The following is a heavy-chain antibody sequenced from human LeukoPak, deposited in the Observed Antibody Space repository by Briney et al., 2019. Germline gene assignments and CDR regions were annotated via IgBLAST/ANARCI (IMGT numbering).Heavy chain of an antibody. J-gene: IGHJ4*02. CDR1: GYTFTSYY. CDR2: INPSGGST. Sequence: ASVKVSCKASGYTFTSYYMHWVRQAPGQGLEWMGIINPSGGSTSYAQKFQGRVAMTRDTSTSTVYMELSSLRSEDTAVYYCASRRYSSGYYHDHWGQGTLVTVSS. CDR3: ASRRYSSGYYHDH. V-gene: IGHV1-46*01. D-gene: IGHD3-22*01.